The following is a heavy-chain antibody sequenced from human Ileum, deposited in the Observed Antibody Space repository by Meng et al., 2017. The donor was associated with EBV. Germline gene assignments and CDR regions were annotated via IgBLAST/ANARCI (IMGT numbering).Heavy chain of an antibody. CDR2: VNYNGDS. V-gene: IGHV4-61*08. CDR1: GASVNSSGSY. CDR3: ARDLRVGGAFDY. D-gene: IGHD1-26*01. J-gene: IGHJ4*02. Sequence: QGPLQQSGPGLVRPSDTLSLTCTVSGASVNSSGSYWSWLRQSPGKGLEWLGYVNYNGDSTYNPSLKSRVTIFIDTSKKQFYLNLTSATAADTAIYYCARDLRVGGAFDYWGQGTLVTVSS.